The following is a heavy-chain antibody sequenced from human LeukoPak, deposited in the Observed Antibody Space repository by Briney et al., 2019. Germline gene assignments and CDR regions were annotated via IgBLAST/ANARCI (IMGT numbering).Heavy chain of an antibody. D-gene: IGHD2-15*01. V-gene: IGHV1-2*02. CDR1: GYTFTGYY. CDR2: INPNSGGT. J-gene: IGHJ3*02. Sequence: ASVTVSCKASGYTFTGYYMHWVRQAPGQGLEWMGWINPNSGGTNYARKFQGRVTMTRDTSISTAYMELSRLRFDDTAVYYCARDSGNDAFDIWGQGTMVTVSS. CDR3: ARDSGNDAFDI.